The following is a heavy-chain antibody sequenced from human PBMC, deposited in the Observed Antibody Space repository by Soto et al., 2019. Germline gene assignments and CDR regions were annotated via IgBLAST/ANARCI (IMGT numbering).Heavy chain of an antibody. Sequence: SETLSLTCTVSGGSISSYYWSWIRQPPGKGLEWIGYIYYSGSTNYNPSLKSRVTISVDTSKNQFSLKLSSVTAADAAVYYCARGDSSSSGWFDPWGQGTLVTVSS. CDR2: IYYSGST. V-gene: IGHV4-59*01. J-gene: IGHJ5*02. CDR3: ARGDSSSSGWFDP. CDR1: GGSISSYY. D-gene: IGHD6-6*01.